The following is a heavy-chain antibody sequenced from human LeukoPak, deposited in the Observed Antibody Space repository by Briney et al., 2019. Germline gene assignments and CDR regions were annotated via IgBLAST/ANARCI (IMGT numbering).Heavy chain of an antibody. Sequence: SETLSLTCAVYGASFSGYYWSWIRQPPGKGLEWIGEINHSGSTNYNPSLKSRVTISVDTSKNQFSLKLSSVTAADTAVYYCASVYDSSGYYPFWGQGTLVTVSS. CDR3: ASVYDSSGYYPF. J-gene: IGHJ4*02. CDR1: GASFSGYY. D-gene: IGHD3-22*01. V-gene: IGHV4-34*01. CDR2: INHSGST.